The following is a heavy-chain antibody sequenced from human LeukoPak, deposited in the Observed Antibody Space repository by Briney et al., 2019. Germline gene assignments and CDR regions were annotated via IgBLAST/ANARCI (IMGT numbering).Heavy chain of an antibody. Sequence: GGSLRLSCAASGFTFSSYSMNWVRQAPGKGLEWVSYISSSSSTIYYADSVKGRFTISRDNAKNSLYLQMNSLRATDTAVYYCARALRYFDWLSTSPEYNWFDPWGQGTLVTVSS. CDR3: ARALRYFDWLSTSPEYNWFDP. V-gene: IGHV3-48*01. CDR2: ISSSSSTI. CDR1: GFTFSSYS. J-gene: IGHJ5*02. D-gene: IGHD3-9*01.